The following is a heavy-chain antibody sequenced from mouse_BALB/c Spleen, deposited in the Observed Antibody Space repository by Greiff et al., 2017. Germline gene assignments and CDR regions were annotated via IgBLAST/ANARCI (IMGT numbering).Heavy chain of an antibody. CDR3: AREGNDQDCYAMDY. Sequence: VQLQQSGPELVKPGASVRISCKASGYTFTSYYIHWVKQRPGQGLEWIGWIYPGNVNTKYNEKFKGKATLTADTSSSTAYMQLSSLTSEDAAVYFCAREGNDQDCYAMDYWGQGTSVTVSS. CDR1: GYTFTSYY. V-gene: IGHV1S56*01. J-gene: IGHJ4*01. D-gene: IGHD2-2*01. CDR2: IYPGNVNT.